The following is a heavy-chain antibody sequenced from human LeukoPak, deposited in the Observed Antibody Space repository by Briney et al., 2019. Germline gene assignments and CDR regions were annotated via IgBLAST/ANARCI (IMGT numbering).Heavy chain of an antibody. V-gene: IGHV5-10-1*01. CDR1: GSSFTSDW. Sequence: GESLKISRKASGSSFTSDWISCVRQMPGKGLEWMGRIDPSDSYTNYSPSFQGHVTISADKSISTAYLQWSSLKASDTAMYYCARGGFGKPDCYYYCMDVWGQGTTVTVSS. J-gene: IGHJ6*02. CDR3: ARGGFGKPDCYYYCMDV. D-gene: IGHD2-15*01. CDR2: IDPSDSYT.